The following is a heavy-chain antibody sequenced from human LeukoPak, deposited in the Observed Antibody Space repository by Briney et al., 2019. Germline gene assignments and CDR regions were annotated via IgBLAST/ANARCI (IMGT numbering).Heavy chain of an antibody. V-gene: IGHV4-59*11. Sequence: SETLSLTCTVSGGFISSHYWSWIRQPPGKELEWIGFISYAGSTNYNPSLKSRVTISVDTSKNQFSLKLTSVTAADTAVYYCAIRRLPGAFDIWGQGTMVTVSS. D-gene: IGHD4-11*01. CDR1: GGFISSHY. CDR3: AIRRLPGAFDI. CDR2: ISYAGST. J-gene: IGHJ3*02.